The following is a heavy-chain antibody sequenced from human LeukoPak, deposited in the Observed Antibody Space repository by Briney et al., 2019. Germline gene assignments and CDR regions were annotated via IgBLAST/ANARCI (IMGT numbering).Heavy chain of an antibody. CDR2: IYYSGST. Sequence: TSETLSLTCTVSGGSISSYYWSWIRQPPGKGLEWIGYIYYSGSTNYNPSLKSRVTISVDTSKNQLSLKLSSVTAADTAVYYCAGRSITIFGVVGSYYYYYMDVWGKGTTVIVSS. D-gene: IGHD3-3*01. V-gene: IGHV4-59*01. CDR3: AGRSITIFGVVGSYYYYYMDV. J-gene: IGHJ6*03. CDR1: GGSISSYY.